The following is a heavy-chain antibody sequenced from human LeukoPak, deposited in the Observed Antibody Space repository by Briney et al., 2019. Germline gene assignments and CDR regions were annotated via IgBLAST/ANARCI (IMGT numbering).Heavy chain of an antibody. D-gene: IGHD6-19*01. Sequence: SETLSLTCTVSGGSIRSSYYYWGWIRQPPGKGLEWIGSIYDSGSTNYNPSLKSRVTISVDTSKNQFSLKLSSVTAADTAVYYCARDRYSSSGWYDYWGQGTLVTVSS. CDR2: IYDSGST. CDR3: ARDRYSSSGWYDY. J-gene: IGHJ4*02. V-gene: IGHV4-39*07. CDR1: GGSIRSSYYY.